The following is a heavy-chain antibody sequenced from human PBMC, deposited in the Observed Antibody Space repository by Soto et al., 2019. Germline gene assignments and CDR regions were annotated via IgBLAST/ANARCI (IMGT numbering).Heavy chain of an antibody. D-gene: IGHD3-10*01. J-gene: IGHJ6*03. Sequence: GGSLRLSCAASGFTFSSYSMNWVRQAPGKGLEWVSSISSSSSYIYYADSVKGRFTISRDNAKNSLYLQMNSLRAEDTAVYYCARGLLWFGEPRIGYYYYYYYMDVWGKGTTVTVSS. CDR1: GFTFSSYS. CDR3: ARGLLWFGEPRIGYYYYYYYMDV. V-gene: IGHV3-21*01. CDR2: ISSSSSYI.